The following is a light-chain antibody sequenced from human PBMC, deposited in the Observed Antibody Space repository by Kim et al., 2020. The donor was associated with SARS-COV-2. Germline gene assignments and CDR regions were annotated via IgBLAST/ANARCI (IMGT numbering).Light chain of an antibody. CDR2: GNS. CDR1: SSNIGAGYE. CDR3: QSYDSSLSGSV. J-gene: IGLJ3*02. Sequence: RVTIACAGGSSNIGAGYEVHWYRQLPGTAPKLLIYGNSNRPSGVPDRFSASKSGTSASLAITGLRADDEADYYCQSYDSSLSGSVFGGGTKVTVL. V-gene: IGLV1-40*01.